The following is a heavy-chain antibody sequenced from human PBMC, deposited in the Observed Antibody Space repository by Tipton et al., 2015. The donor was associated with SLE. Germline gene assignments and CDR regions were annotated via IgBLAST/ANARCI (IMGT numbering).Heavy chain of an antibody. CDR3: ARDNDSGNGAFDI. J-gene: IGHJ3*02. D-gene: IGHD1-1*01. CDR1: GFTLSSYG. V-gene: IGHV3-33*08. CDR2: TRYDGSDN. Sequence: SLRLSCAASGFTLSSYGMHWVRQAPGKGLEWVAFTRYDGSDNYFEDSVKGRFTISRDNAKNSLYLQMNSLRAEDTAVYYCARDNDSGNGAFDIWGQGTMVTVCS.